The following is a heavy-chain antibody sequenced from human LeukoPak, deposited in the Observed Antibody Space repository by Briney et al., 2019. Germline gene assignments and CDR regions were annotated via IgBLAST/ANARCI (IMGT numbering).Heavy chain of an antibody. V-gene: IGHV4-39*01. D-gene: IGHD5-18*01. CDR3: ARLYGHNYGYIEY. CDR1: GGSISSVSHY. Sequence: PSETLSLTCTVSGGSISSVSHYWGWIRQTPGKGLEWIGSSYYSGSTYYNPSLKSRVTIFVDTSKNQFSLKLSSVTAADTAVYFCARLYGHNYGYIEYWGQGTLVTVSS. J-gene: IGHJ4*02. CDR2: SYYSGST.